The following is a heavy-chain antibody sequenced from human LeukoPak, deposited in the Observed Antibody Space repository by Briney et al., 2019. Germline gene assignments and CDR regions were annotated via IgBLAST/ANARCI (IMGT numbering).Heavy chain of an antibody. CDR1: GGTFSSYA. J-gene: IGHJ4*02. Sequence: ASVKVSCKASGGTFSSYAISWVRQAPGQGLEWMGRIIPILGIANYAQKFQGRVTITADKSTSTAYMELSSLRSEDTAVYYCASNSPYYDSRGYYYGLDCWGQGTLVTVSS. D-gene: IGHD3-22*01. CDR2: IIPILGIA. V-gene: IGHV1-69*04. CDR3: ASNSPYYDSRGYYYGLDC.